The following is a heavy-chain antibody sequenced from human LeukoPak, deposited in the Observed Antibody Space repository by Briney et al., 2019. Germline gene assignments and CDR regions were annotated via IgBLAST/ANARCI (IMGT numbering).Heavy chain of an antibody. Sequence: SETLSLTCAVYGGSFSGYYWSWIRQPPGKGLEWIGEINHSGSTNYSPSLKSRVTISVDTSKNQFSLKLSSVTAADTAVYYCARVRRAGYYGWGNWFDPWGQGTLVTVSS. V-gene: IGHV4-34*01. CDR2: INHSGST. D-gene: IGHD3-10*01. CDR3: ARVRRAGYYGWGNWFDP. J-gene: IGHJ5*02. CDR1: GGSFSGYY.